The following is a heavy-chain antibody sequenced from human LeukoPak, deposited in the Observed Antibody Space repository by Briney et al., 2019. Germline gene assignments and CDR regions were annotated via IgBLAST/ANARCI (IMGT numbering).Heavy chain of an antibody. CDR3: ARGLRGIMIRGAITDLNWFDA. V-gene: IGHV4-30-4*01. CDR1: GGSISSGDYY. D-gene: IGHD3-10*01. Sequence: SETLSLTCTVSGGSISSGDYYWTWLRQPPGKGLEWIGYIYHSGSTHYNSSLKRRLTISVDTSKNQFSLKLSSVTAADTAVYYCARGLRGIMIRGAITDLNWFDAWGQGTLVIVSS. CDR2: IYHSGST. J-gene: IGHJ5*02.